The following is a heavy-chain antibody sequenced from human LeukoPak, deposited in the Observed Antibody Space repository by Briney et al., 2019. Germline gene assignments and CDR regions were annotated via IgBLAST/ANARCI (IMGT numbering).Heavy chain of an antibody. CDR1: GGSISSSSYY. CDR2: IYYSGST. V-gene: IGHV4-39*01. D-gene: IGHD3-10*01. J-gene: IGHJ4*02. CDR3: ARGDYYYGSGNFDY. Sequence: SETLSLTCTVSGGSISSSSYYWGWIRQPPGKGLEWIGSIYYSGSTYYNPSLKSRVTISVDTPKNQFSLKLSSVTAADTAVYYCARGDYYYGSGNFDYWGQGTLVTVSS.